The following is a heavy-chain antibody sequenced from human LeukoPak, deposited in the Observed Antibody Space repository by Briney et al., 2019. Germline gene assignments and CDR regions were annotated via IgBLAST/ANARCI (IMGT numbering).Heavy chain of an antibody. D-gene: IGHD5-18*01. CDR1: GGSISSSSYY. Sequence: SETLSLTCTVSGGSISSSSYYWGWIRQPPGKGLEWIGSIYYSGSTYYNPSLTSRVTISVGTSKKQLSMKLSSVTAVDTAVYYCATNGYSYGLYGMDVWGQGTTVTVS. CDR2: IYYSGST. CDR3: ATNGYSYGLYGMDV. V-gene: IGHV4-39*01. J-gene: IGHJ6*02.